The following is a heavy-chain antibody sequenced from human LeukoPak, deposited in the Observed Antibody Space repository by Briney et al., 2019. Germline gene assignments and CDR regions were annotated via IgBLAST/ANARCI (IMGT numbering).Heavy chain of an antibody. V-gene: IGHV1-46*01. CDR1: GYSFTSYF. CDR3: ARARPDSSGWYQRPFDY. J-gene: IGHJ4*02. CDR2: INPSAGGI. D-gene: IGHD6-19*01. Sequence: ASVRVSCKASGYSFTSYFMHWVRQAPGQGLEWMGIINPSAGGIDYAQKFQGRITMTRDTSTSTVYMELRSLRSEDTAVYYCARARPDSSGWYQRPFDYWGQGTLVTVSS.